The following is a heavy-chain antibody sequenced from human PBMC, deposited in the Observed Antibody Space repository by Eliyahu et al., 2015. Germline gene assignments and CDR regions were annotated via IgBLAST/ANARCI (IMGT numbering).Heavy chain of an antibody. CDR1: GFRFSDSW. CDR2: INPDGSEE. J-gene: IGHJ4*02. V-gene: IGHV3-7*01. Sequence: EVQLVESGGGLVQPGGFLRLSCAATGFRFSDSWMTWVRQAPGKGLEVVAKINPDGSEEDYEDSVKGRFTISRDNPKNSLYLQMNSLRPEDTAVYYCAAVYIRYWGQGALVTVSS. CDR3: AAVYIRY.